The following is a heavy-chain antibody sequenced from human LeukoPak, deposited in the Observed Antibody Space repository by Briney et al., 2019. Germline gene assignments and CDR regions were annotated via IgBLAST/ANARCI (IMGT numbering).Heavy chain of an antibody. CDR3: AHRPGNAPSSWYEEWFDP. V-gene: IGHV2-5*02. CDR1: GFSLSTSGVG. Sequence: SGPTLVNPTQPLTLTCTFSGFSLSTSGVGVGWIRQPPGKALEWLALIYWDDDKRYSPSLKSRITITKDPSKNQVVLTMTNMDPVDTATYYCAHRPGNAPSSWYEEWFDPWGQGTLVTVSS. J-gene: IGHJ5*02. CDR2: IYWDDDK. D-gene: IGHD6-13*01.